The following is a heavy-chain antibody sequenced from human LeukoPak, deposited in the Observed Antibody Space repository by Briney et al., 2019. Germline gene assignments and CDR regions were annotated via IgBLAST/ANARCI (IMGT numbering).Heavy chain of an antibody. V-gene: IGHV3-23*01. CDR3: AKAVAGTYYYYGMDV. J-gene: IGHJ6*02. Sequence: TGGSLRLSCAASGFTFSSYAMSWVRQAPGKGLEWVSAISGSGGSTYYADSVKGRFTISRDNSKNTLYLQTNSLRAEDTAVYYCAKAVAGTYYYYGMDVWGQGTTVTVSS. D-gene: IGHD6-19*01. CDR1: GFTFSSYA. CDR2: ISGSGGST.